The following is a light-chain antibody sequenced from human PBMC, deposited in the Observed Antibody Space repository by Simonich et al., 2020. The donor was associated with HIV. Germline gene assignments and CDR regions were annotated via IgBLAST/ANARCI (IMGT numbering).Light chain of an antibody. Sequence: DIVMTQSPDSLSVSLGERATINCKSRQSFLYSSNTKNSLGWYQQKPGPPPKLLIYGASTRESGVPDRFSGSGSGTDFTLTISSLQAEDVAVYYCQQSYSTPYTFGQGTKLEIK. V-gene: IGKV4-1*01. J-gene: IGKJ2*01. CDR2: GAS. CDR3: QQSYSTPYT. CDR1: QSFLYSSNTKNS.